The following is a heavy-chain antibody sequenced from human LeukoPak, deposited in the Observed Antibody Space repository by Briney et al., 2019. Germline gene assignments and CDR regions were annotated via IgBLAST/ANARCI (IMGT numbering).Heavy chain of an antibody. CDR1: GFTFSSYS. CDR2: ISSSSSYI. Sequence: GGSLRLSCAASGFTFSSYSMNWVRQAPGKGLEWVSSISSSSSYIYYADSVKGRFTISRDNAKNSLYLQMNSLRAEDTAVYYCARVGDDYGDHNWFDPWGQGTLVTVSS. D-gene: IGHD4-17*01. CDR3: ARVGDDYGDHNWFDP. V-gene: IGHV3-21*01. J-gene: IGHJ5*02.